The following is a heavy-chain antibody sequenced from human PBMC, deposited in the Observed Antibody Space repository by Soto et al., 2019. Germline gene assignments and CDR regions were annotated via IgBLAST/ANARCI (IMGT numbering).Heavy chain of an antibody. V-gene: IGHV1-3*01. D-gene: IGHD1-26*01. J-gene: IGHJ6*03. CDR1: GYTFSTYE. Sequence: QVQLVQSGAEVKKPGASVKVSCEASGYTFSTYEMHWVRQAPGQRPEWMGWINGGNGKSKYSETLQGRVTFTRDTSASTAYMELTSLRSEDTAVYYCARGGGATFTHYYYYMDVRGTGTTVTVSS. CDR2: INGGNGKS. CDR3: ARGGGATFTHYYYYMDV.